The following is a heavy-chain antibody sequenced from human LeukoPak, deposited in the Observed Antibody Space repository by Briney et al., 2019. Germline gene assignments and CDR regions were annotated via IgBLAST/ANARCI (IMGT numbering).Heavy chain of an antibody. D-gene: IGHD2-2*01. J-gene: IGHJ3*02. V-gene: IGHV1-69*05. CDR1: GGTFSSYA. CDR3: AKILGYCSRTSCNVGSGAFDI. Sequence: GASVKVSCKASGGTFSSYAIGWVRQAPGQGLEWMGGIIPIFGTANYAQKFQGRVTITTDESTSTAYMELSTLRSEDTAVYYCAKILGYCSRTSCNVGSGAFDIWGQGTMVTVSS. CDR2: IIPIFGTA.